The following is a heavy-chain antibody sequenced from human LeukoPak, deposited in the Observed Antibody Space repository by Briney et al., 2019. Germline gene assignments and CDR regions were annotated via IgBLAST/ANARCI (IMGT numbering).Heavy chain of an antibody. CDR1: GYTFTSYY. D-gene: IGHD6-13*01. Sequence: ASVKVSCKASGYTFTSYYMHWVRQAPGQGLEWMGIINPSGGSTSYAQKFQGRVTMTRDTSTSTVYMELSSLRSEDTVVYYCARGRGIAAAGTEEFDPWGQGTLVTVSS. CDR2: INPSGGST. V-gene: IGHV1-46*01. J-gene: IGHJ5*02. CDR3: ARGRGIAAAGTEEFDP.